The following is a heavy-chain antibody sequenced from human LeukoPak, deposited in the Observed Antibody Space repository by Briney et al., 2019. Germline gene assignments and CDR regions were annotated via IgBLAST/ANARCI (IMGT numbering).Heavy chain of an antibody. Sequence: GRSLRLSCAASGFTFDDYAMHWVRQAPGKGLEWVSGISWNSGSIGYADSVKGRFTISRDNAKNSLYLQMNSLRAEDTALYYCAKDVNTAMDVYFDYWGQGTLVTVSS. CDR3: AKDVNTAMDVYFDY. V-gene: IGHV3-9*01. D-gene: IGHD5-18*01. CDR2: ISWNSGSI. J-gene: IGHJ4*02. CDR1: GFTFDDYA.